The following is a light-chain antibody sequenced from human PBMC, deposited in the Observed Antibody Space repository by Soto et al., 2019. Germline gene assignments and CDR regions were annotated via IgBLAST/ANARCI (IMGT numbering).Light chain of an antibody. CDR1: SSDIGTYDY. CDR2: EVT. J-gene: IGLJ3*02. V-gene: IGLV2-14*01. Sequence: QSALTQPDSVSGSPGQSIAISCTGTSSDIGTYDYVSWYQQLPGKAPKVLIDEVTYRPSGVSNRLAGSKPGNTASLTISGLQAEDEADDDCNSYTRDSTWVFGGGTKLTVL. CDR3: NSYTRDSTWV.